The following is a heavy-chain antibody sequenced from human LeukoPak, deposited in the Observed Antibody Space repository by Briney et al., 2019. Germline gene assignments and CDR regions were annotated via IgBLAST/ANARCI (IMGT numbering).Heavy chain of an antibody. CDR1: GYTFTSYD. CDR3: ARGTIGYFDA. D-gene: IGHD2-15*01. Sequence: ASEKVSCKASGYTFTSYDINWVRQATAQGLEWMGWMNPNSGNTGYAQKFQGRVTMTRNTSIRTAYTELSRLRSEDTAVYYCARGTIGYFDAWGEGSLVTVVS. V-gene: IGHV1-8*01. CDR2: MNPNSGNT. J-gene: IGHJ4*02.